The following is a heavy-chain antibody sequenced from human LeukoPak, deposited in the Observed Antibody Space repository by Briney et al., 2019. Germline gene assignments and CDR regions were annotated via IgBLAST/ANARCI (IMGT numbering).Heavy chain of an antibody. D-gene: IGHD3-3*01. V-gene: IGHV3-48*03. CDR1: GFTFSSYE. CDR3: ARAGFTNTYYDFWSGYRYYFDY. Sequence: GGSLRLSCAASGFTFSSYEMNWVRQAPGKGLEWVSYISSSGSTIYYADSVKGRFTISRDNAKNLLYLQMNSLRAEDTAVYYCARAGFTNTYYDFWSGYRYYFDYWGQGTLVTVSS. CDR2: ISSSGSTI. J-gene: IGHJ4*02.